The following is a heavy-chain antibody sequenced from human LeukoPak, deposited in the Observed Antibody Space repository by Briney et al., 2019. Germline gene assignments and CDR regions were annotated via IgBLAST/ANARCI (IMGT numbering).Heavy chain of an antibody. Sequence: PSETLSLTCTVSGGSISSYYWSWIRQPPGKGLEWIGYIYYSGSTNYNPSLKSRVTISVDTSKNQFSLKLSSVTAADTAVYYCARAGSSLYLGWFDPWGQGTLVTVSS. D-gene: IGHD6-6*01. CDR3: ARAGSSLYLGWFDP. CDR1: GGSISSYY. CDR2: IYYSGST. V-gene: IGHV4-59*01. J-gene: IGHJ5*02.